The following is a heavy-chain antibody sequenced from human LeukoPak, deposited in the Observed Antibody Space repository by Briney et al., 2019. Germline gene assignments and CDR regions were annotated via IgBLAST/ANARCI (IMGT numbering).Heavy chain of an antibody. CDR2: IYYSGST. Sequence: SKTLSLTCTVSGGSISSSSYYWGWIRQPPGKGLEWIGSIYYSGSTYYNPSLKSRVTISVDTSKNQFSLKLSSVTAADTAVYYCARQTHSIAARRGLDYWGQGTLVTVSS. J-gene: IGHJ4*02. CDR1: GGSISSSSYY. CDR3: ARQTHSIAARRGLDY. D-gene: IGHD6-6*01. V-gene: IGHV4-39*01.